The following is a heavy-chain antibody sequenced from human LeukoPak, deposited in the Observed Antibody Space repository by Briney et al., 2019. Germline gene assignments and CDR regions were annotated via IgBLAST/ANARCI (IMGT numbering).Heavy chain of an antibody. CDR2: IRYDGSNK. J-gene: IGHJ3*02. Sequence: GGSLRLSCAASGFTFSSYGMHWVRQAPGKGLEWVAFIRYDGSNKYYADSVKGRFTISRDNSKNTLYLQMNSLRAEDTAVYYCVKGRKLYCSSTSCFHAFDIWGQGTMVTVSS. V-gene: IGHV3-30*02. D-gene: IGHD2-2*01. CDR1: GFTFSSYG. CDR3: VKGRKLYCSSTSCFHAFDI.